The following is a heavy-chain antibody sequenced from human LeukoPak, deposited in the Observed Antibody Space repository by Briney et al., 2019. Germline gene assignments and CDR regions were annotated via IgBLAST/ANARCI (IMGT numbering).Heavy chain of an antibody. V-gene: IGHV4-4*02. D-gene: IGHD3-22*01. Sequence: SGTLSLTCAVSGGSIGSSNWWSWVRQPPGKGLEWIGEIYHSGSTNYNPSLKSRVTISVDKSKNQFSLKLSSVTAADTAMYFCARIKLIVVVSWFDPWGQGTLVTVSS. CDR3: ARIKLIVVVSWFDP. CDR2: IYHSGST. CDR1: GGSIGSSNW. J-gene: IGHJ5*02.